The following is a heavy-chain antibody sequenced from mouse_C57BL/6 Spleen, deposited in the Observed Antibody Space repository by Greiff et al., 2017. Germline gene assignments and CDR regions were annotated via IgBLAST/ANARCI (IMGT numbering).Heavy chain of an antibody. V-gene: IGHV1-74*01. J-gene: IGHJ3*01. CDR2: IHPSDSDT. D-gene: IGHD2-3*01. Sequence: KQRPGQGLEWIGRIHPSDSDTNYNQKFKGKATLTVDKSSSTAYMQLSSLTSEDSAVYYCAIWDGYYSWFAYWGQGTLVTVSA. CDR3: AIWDGYYSWFAY.